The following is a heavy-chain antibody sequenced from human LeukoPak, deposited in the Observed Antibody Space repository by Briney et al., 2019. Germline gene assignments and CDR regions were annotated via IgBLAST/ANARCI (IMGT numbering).Heavy chain of an antibody. V-gene: IGHV1-2*02. Sequence: GASVTVSCKASGYTFTDYFIHWVRQAPGRGLEWMGWIDASNGATSYTQTLEGRVIITRDTSIGAVYMELSRLTSDDTAVYYCARDGSSVYDFWGQGTLVTVSS. CDR2: IDASNGAT. CDR1: GYTFTDYF. J-gene: IGHJ4*02. CDR3: ARDGSSVYDF.